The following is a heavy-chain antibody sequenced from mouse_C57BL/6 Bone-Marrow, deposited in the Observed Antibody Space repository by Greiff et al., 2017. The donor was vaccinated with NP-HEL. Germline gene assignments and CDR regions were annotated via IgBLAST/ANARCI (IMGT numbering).Heavy chain of an antibody. CDR3: RFYGSSHYYAMDY. J-gene: IGHJ4*01. D-gene: IGHD1-1*01. V-gene: IGHV1-61*01. CDR2: IYPSDSET. CDR1: GYTFTSYW. Sequence: QVQLQQPGAELVRPGSSVKLSCKASGYTFTSYWMDWVKQRPGQGLEWIGNIYPSDSETNYNQKFKDKATLTVDKSSSTAYMQLRSLTSEDSAVYYCRFYGSSHYYAMDYWGQGTSVTVSS.